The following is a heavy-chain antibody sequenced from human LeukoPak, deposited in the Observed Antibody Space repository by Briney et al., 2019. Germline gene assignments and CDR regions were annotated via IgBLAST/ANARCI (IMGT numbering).Heavy chain of an antibody. CDR1: GFTFSSYG. Sequence: PGGSLRLSCAASGFTFSSYGMHWVRQAPGKGLEWVAFIRYDGTNKYYADSVKGRFTISRDNSKNTLYLQMNSLRAEDTAVYCCANILGASYSGFDYGHYWGQGTLVTVSS. CDR2: IRYDGTNK. D-gene: IGHD5-12*01. CDR3: ANILGASYSGFDYGHY. V-gene: IGHV3-30*02. J-gene: IGHJ4*02.